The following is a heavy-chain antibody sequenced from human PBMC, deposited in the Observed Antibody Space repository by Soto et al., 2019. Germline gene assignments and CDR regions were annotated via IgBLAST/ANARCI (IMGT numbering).Heavy chain of an antibody. CDR1: GFTFSVYY. CDR2: ISDSGNNI. J-gene: IGHJ6*02. D-gene: IGHD3-3*01. CDR3: ARTNQGWSPDPILYYYYGMDV. Sequence: PGGSLRLSCAASGFTFSVYYMSWIRQAPGKGLEWLSYISDSGNNIYHADSVKGRFTISRDNAKNSLYLQMNSLRAEDTAVYYCARTNQGWSPDPILYYYYGMDVWGQGTTVTVSS. V-gene: IGHV3-11*04.